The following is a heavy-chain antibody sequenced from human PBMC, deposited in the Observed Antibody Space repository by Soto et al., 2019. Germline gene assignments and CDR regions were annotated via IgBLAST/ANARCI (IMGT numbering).Heavy chain of an antibody. CDR1: GGSISSYY. J-gene: IGHJ3*02. V-gene: IGHV4-59*01. CDR2: IYYSGST. D-gene: IGHD6-6*01. CDR3: AREGWDSSFSGPNDAFDI. Sequence: SETLSLTCTVSGGSISSYYWSWIRQPPGKGLEWIGYIYYSGSTNYNPSLKSRVAISVDTSKNQFSLKLSSVTAADTAVDYCAREGWDSSFSGPNDAFDIWGQGTMVTVSS.